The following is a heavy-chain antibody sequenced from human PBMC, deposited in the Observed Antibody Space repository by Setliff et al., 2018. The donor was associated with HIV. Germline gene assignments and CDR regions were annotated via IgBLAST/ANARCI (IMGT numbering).Heavy chain of an antibody. CDR1: GFSVKTYS. CDR3: VGDKDYGFDY. J-gene: IGHJ4*02. Sequence: GGSLRLSCEVSGFSVKTYSMNWVRQAPGKGLEWVSYINTFSGAIWYADSVKGRFTISSDSAKNSLYLQMSSLRVGDSAVYYCVGDKDYGFDYWGQGSLVTVSS. D-gene: IGHD4-17*01. CDR2: INTFSGAI. V-gene: IGHV3-48*01.